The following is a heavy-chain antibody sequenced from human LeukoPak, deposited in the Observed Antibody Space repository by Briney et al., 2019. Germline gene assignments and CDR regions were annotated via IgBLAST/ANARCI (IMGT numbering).Heavy chain of an antibody. Sequence: GGSLRLSCAASGFTFSTYAMSWVRQAPGKGLEWVSGISASGSGTFYADSVKGRFIISRDNSKNTLFLQMNSLKAEDTGVYYCARDLGGWYFGYWGQGTLVTVSS. CDR1: GFTFSTYA. J-gene: IGHJ4*02. D-gene: IGHD2-15*01. CDR3: ARDLGGWYFGY. V-gene: IGHV3-23*01. CDR2: ISASGSGT.